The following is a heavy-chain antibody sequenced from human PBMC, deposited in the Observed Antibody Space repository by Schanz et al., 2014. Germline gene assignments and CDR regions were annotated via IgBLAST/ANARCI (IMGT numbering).Heavy chain of an antibody. CDR2: IIPILGIA. V-gene: IGHV1-69*09. Sequence: QVQLVQSGAEVKKPGASVTVSCQASGYTFSFTSYNVHWVRQAPGQGLEWMGRIIPILGIANYAQKFQGRVTITADKSTFTAYMELSSLRYEDTALYYCARGTMPGTFDIWGQGTMVTVSS. CDR1: GYTFSFTSYN. J-gene: IGHJ3*02. CDR3: ARGTMPGTFDI. D-gene: IGHD2-2*01.